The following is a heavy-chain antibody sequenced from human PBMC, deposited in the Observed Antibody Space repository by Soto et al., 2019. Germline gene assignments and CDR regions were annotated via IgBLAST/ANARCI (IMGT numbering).Heavy chain of an antibody. CDR2: INHSGST. CDR3: ARGRSPWIQLYY. Sequence: SETLSLTCAVYGGSFSGYYWSWIRQPPGKGLEWIGEINHSGSTNYNPSLKSRVTISVDTSKNQFSLKLSSVTAADTAVYYCARGRSPWIQLYYWGQGTLVTVSS. D-gene: IGHD5-18*01. J-gene: IGHJ4*02. V-gene: IGHV4-34*01. CDR1: GGSFSGYY.